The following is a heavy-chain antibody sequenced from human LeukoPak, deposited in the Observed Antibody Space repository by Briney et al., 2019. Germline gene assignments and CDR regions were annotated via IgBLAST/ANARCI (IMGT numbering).Heavy chain of an antibody. J-gene: IGHJ4*02. V-gene: IGHV3-30*02. Sequence: SGGSLRLSCAASGFTFSNYAMHWVRQAPGKGLEWVTFIRYDGSNKYYAESVKGRFTISRDNSKNTLYLQMNSLRAEATAVYYCAKAIHSSSSGVVDYWGQGTLVTVSS. CDR1: GFTFSNYA. CDR2: IRYDGSNK. D-gene: IGHD6-6*01. CDR3: AKAIHSSSSGVVDY.